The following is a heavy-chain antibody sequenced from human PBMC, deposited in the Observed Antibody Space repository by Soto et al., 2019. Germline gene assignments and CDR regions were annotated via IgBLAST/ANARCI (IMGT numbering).Heavy chain of an antibody. J-gene: IGHJ1*01. Sequence: ASVKVSCKTAGYTFSTSGISWVRQAPGQGLEWVGWIRPDNGNTKSAQRLQGRVTLTTDTSASTAYMELRSLTSDDTAMYYCARDTESNRYNDWGQGTLVTVSS. V-gene: IGHV1-18*01. CDR2: IRPDNGNT. CDR3: ARDTESNRYND. CDR1: GYTFSTSG. D-gene: IGHD1-20*01.